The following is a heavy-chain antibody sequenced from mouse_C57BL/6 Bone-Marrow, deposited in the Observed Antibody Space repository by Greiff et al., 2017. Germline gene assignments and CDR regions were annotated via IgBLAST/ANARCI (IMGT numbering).Heavy chain of an antibody. V-gene: IGHV5-6*01. CDR2: ISSGGSYT. J-gene: IGHJ3*01. D-gene: IGHD2-12*01. Sequence: VQLKESGGDLVKPGGSLKLSCAASGFTFSSYGMSWVRQTPDKRLEWVATISSGGSYTYYPDSVKGRFTISRDNAKNTLYLQMSSLTSGDTAMXYCARLCYSYDESAWSAYWGQGTLVTVSA. CDR3: ARLCYSYDESAWSAY. CDR1: GFTFSSYG.